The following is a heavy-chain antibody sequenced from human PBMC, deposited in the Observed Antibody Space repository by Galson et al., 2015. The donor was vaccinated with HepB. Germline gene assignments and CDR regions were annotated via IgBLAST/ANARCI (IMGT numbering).Heavy chain of an antibody. D-gene: IGHD5-24*01. CDR1: GFTFSSYA. CDR2: ISSSGDNT. CDR3: AKTVEMATIPRYLQH. J-gene: IGHJ1*01. Sequence: SLRLSCAASGFTFSSYAMSWVRQAPGRGLEWVSGISSSGDNTYYAASVKGRFTSSRDNSKSTLYLQMNSLRVEDTALYYCAKTVEMATIPRYLQHWGQGTLITVSS. V-gene: IGHV3-23*01.